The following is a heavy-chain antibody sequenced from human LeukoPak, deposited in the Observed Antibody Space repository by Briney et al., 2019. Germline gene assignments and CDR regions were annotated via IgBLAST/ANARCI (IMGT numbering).Heavy chain of an antibody. V-gene: IGHV3-53*01. J-gene: IGHJ4*02. CDR1: GFTVSSNY. D-gene: IGHD3-16*01. Sequence: GVSLRLTCAASGFTVSSNYMSWVRQAPGKGLEWVSILYSAGSTYYADSVRGRFTISRDSSKNTVCLQMNSLRVEDTAVYYCASGGMGARKYYSDPFHYWGQGTLVTVSS. CDR3: ASGGMGARKYYSDPFHY. CDR2: LYSAGST.